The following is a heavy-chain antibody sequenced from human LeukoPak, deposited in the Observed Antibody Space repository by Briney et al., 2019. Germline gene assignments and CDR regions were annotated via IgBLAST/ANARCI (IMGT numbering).Heavy chain of an antibody. V-gene: IGHV3-21*04. J-gene: IGHJ4*02. CDR1: GFTFRTHS. Sequence: GGSLRLPCEASGFTFRTHSMNWVRHAPGEGLEGVSSITKRSTYVYYADSVKGRFTISRDNANNSLFLQMNNLGVEDTGVYYCARGSGVHVWGQGTLVIVSS. CDR3: ARGSGVHV. D-gene: IGHD3-10*01. CDR2: ITKRSTYV.